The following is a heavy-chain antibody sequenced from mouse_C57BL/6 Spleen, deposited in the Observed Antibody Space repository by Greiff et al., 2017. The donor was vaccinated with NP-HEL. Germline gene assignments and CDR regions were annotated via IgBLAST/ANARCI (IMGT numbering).Heavy chain of an antibody. D-gene: IGHD2-2*01. J-gene: IGHJ4*01. CDR2: INPNNGGT. V-gene: IGHV1-22*01. CDR1: GYTFTDYN. Sequence: EVQLQQSGPELVKPGASVKMSCKASGYTFTDYNMHWVKQSHGKSLEWIGYINPNNGGTSYNQKFKGKATLTVNKSSSTAYMELRSLTSEDSAVYYCAKGDLLWLRQGAMDYWGQGTSVTVSS. CDR3: AKGDLLWLRQGAMDY.